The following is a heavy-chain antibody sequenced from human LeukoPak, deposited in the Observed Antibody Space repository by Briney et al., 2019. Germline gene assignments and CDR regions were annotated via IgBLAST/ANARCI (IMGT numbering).Heavy chain of an antibody. CDR3: ARDHKYDSSGYPLGY. Sequence: GGSLRLSCAASGFTFSSYGMHWVRQAPGKGLEWVAVIWYDGSNKYYADSVKGRFTISGDNSKNTLYLQMNSLRAEDTAVYYCARDHKYDSSGYPLGYWGQGTLVTVSS. CDR1: GFTFSSYG. J-gene: IGHJ4*02. V-gene: IGHV3-33*01. CDR2: IWYDGSNK. D-gene: IGHD3-22*01.